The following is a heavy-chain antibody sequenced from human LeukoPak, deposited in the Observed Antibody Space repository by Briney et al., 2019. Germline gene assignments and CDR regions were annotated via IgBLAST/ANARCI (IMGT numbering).Heavy chain of an antibody. V-gene: IGHV3-7*01. CDR2: IKQDGSEK. CDR1: GFTFSSYS. D-gene: IGHD1-26*01. CDR3: ARGKREDY. Sequence: GGSLRLSCAASGFTFSSYSMNWVRQAPGKGLEWVANIKQDGSEKYYVDSVKGRFTISRDNAKNSLYLQMNSLRAEDTAVYYCARGKREDYWGQGTLVTVSS. J-gene: IGHJ4*02.